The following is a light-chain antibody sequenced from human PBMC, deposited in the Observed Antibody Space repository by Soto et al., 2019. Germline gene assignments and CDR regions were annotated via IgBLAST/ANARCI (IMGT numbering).Light chain of an antibody. CDR1: QSVSGC. J-gene: IGKJ1*01. CDR2: DAS. V-gene: IGKV3-11*01. CDR3: QQRGTWPT. Sequence: EIVLTQSPATLSLSPGERATLSCRASQSVSGCLASYQQKPGQAPRLLIYDASSRAKGIPARFTGSGSGTDFSLTISSLEPEDFAVYYCQQRGTWPTFGQGTKVDIK.